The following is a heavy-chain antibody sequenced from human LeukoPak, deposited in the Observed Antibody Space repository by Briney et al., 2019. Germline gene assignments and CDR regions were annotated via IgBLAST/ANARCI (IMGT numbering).Heavy chain of an antibody. Sequence: GGSLRLSCAASGFTFSNSAIHWVRRAPGKGLEWVAVIWYDGSNKYYADSVKGRFTISRDNSKNMLYLQMNSLRAEDTGVYFCARDRSVDYFDYWGQGTLVTVSS. CDR3: ARDRSVDYFDY. CDR2: IWYDGSNK. V-gene: IGHV3-33*08. CDR1: GFTFSNSA. D-gene: IGHD3-3*01. J-gene: IGHJ4*02.